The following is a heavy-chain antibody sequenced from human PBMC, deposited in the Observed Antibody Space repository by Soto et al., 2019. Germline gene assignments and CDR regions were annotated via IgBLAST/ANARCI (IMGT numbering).Heavy chain of an antibody. D-gene: IGHD3-10*01. CDR2: ITSSNSYI. CDR1: GFIFSSYS. CDR3: ARDGGRLYRGDHYFDY. J-gene: IGHJ4*02. V-gene: IGHV3-21*01. Sequence: PGGSLRLSCAASGFIFSSYSMSWVRQAPGKGLEWVSLITSSNSYIYYGDSVKGRFTISRDNAKKSLYLQMNSLRAEDTAVYYCARDGGRLYRGDHYFDYWGLGTLVTVS.